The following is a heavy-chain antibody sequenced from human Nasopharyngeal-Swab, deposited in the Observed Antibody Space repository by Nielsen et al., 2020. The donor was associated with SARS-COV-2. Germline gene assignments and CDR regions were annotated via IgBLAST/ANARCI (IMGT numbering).Heavy chain of an antibody. V-gene: IGHV3-30*18. CDR1: GFTFRSYG. CDR2: ISYDGSNK. J-gene: IGHJ6*03. D-gene: IGHD3-3*01. Sequence: GESLKISCAASGFTFRSYGMHWVRQAPGKGLEWVAVISYDGSNKYYADSVKGRFTISRDNSKNTLYLQMNSLRAEDTAVYYCAKVGYYDFWSGYQKPKGGYMDVWGKGTTVTVSS. CDR3: AKVGYYDFWSGYQKPKGGYMDV.